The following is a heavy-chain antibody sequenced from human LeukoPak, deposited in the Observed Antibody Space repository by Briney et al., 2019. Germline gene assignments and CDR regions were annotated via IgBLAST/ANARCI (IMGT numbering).Heavy chain of an antibody. J-gene: IGHJ4*02. D-gene: IGHD2-2*01. V-gene: IGHV1-2*04. CDR1: GYTFIGYY. CDR3: ARGAPSYCSSTSCLAYYFDY. Sequence: ASVKVSCKASGYTFIGYYMHWVRQAPGQRLEWMGWINPNSGGTNYAQKFQGWVTMTRDTSISTAYMELSRLRSDGTAVYYCARGAPSYCSSTSCLAYYFDYWGQGTLVTVSS. CDR2: INPNSGGT.